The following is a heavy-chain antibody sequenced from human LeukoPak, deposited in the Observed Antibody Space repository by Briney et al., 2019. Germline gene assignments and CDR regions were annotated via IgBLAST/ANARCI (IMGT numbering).Heavy chain of an antibody. J-gene: IGHJ4*02. D-gene: IGHD3-22*01. CDR2: IYYSGST. CDR1: GGSISSYY. Sequence: SETLSLTCTVSGGSISSYYWSWIRQPPGKGLEWIGYIYYSGSTNYNPSLKSRVIISVDTSKNQFSLKLSSVTAADTAVYYCASSDSSGYYDYRGQGTLVTVSS. V-gene: IGHV4-59*01. CDR3: ASSDSSGYYDY.